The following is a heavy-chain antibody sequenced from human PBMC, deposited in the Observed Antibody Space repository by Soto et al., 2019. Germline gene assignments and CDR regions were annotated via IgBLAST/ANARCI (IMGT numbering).Heavy chain of an antibody. CDR2: ISYDGSNK. CDR1: GFTFSSYA. V-gene: IGHV3-30-3*01. Sequence: QVQLVESGGGVVQPGRSLRLSCAASGFTFSSYAMHWVRQAPGKGLEWVAVISYDGSNKYYADSVKGRFTISRDNSKNILYLQMNSLRAEDTAVYYCAGEMAAHDPWGQGTLVTVSS. D-gene: IGHD6-19*01. J-gene: IGHJ5*02. CDR3: AGEMAAHDP.